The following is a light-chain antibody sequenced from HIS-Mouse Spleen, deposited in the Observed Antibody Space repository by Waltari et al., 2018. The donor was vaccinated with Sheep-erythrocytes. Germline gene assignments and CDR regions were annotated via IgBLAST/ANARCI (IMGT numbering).Light chain of an antibody. CDR2: GAS. V-gene: IGKV3-20*01. Sequence: EIVLTQSPGTLSLSPGESATLSCRASQSVSSSYLAWYQQKPGQAPRLLIYGASSSATGIPDRFSGSGSGTDFTLTISRLEPEDFAVYYCQQYGSSPPITFGQGTRLEIK. CDR1: QSVSSSY. J-gene: IGKJ5*01. CDR3: QQYGSSPPIT.